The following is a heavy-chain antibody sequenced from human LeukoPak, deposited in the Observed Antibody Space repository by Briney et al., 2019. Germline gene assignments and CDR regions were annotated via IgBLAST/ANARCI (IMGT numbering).Heavy chain of an antibody. D-gene: IGHD3-10*01. CDR2: INHSGST. Sequence: SETLSLTCAVYGGSFSGYYWSWIRQPPGKGLEWIGEINHSGSTNYNPSLKSRVTISVDTSKNQFSLKLSSVTAADTAVYYCARMVRGVTRYYFDYWGQGTLVTVSS. CDR1: GGSFSGYY. V-gene: IGHV4-34*01. CDR3: ARMVRGVTRYYFDY. J-gene: IGHJ4*02.